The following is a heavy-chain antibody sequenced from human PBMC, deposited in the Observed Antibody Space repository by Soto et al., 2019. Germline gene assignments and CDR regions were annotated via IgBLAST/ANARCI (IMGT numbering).Heavy chain of an antibody. Sequence: PGESLKISCKGSGYSFTSYWIGWVRQMPGKGLEWMGIIYPGDSDTRYSPSFQGQVTISADKSISTAYLQWSSLKASDTAMYYCARLGATSTVTTVVTYYYGMDVWGQGTTVTVSS. CDR1: GYSFTSYW. V-gene: IGHV5-51*01. CDR3: ARLGATSTVTTVVTYYYGMDV. D-gene: IGHD4-17*01. J-gene: IGHJ6*02. CDR2: IYPGDSDT.